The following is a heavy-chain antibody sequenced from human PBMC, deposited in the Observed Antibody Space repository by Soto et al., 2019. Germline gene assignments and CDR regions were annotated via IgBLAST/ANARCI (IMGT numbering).Heavy chain of an antibody. CDR2: IIPIFGTA. D-gene: IGHD1-7*01. V-gene: IGHV1-69*06. CDR3: RYHRTGTTLGFDY. CDR1: GGTFSSYA. J-gene: IGHJ4*02. Sequence: QVQLVQSGSEVKKPGSSVKVSCKASGGTFSSYAISWVRQSPRQGLELMGGIIPIFGTANYAQKCQVRVTITADKSTSTAYMELSSLRSEDTAVYYSRYHRTGTTLGFDYWGQGTLVTVSS.